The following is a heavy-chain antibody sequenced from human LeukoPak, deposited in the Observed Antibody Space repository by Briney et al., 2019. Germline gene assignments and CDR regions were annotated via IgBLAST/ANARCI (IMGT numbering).Heavy chain of an antibody. Sequence: PSETLSLTCTVSGGFISSSSYYWGWIRQPPGKGLEWIGRIYTSGSTNYNPSLKSRVTMSVDTSKNQFSLKLSSVTAADTAVYYCARDGKYGDYVFDYWGQGTLVTVSS. CDR3: ARDGKYGDYVFDY. CDR1: GGFISSSSYY. V-gene: IGHV4-39*07. D-gene: IGHD4-17*01. J-gene: IGHJ4*02. CDR2: IYTSGST.